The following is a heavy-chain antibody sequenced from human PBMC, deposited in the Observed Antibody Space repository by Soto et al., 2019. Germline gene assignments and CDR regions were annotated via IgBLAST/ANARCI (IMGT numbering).Heavy chain of an antibody. V-gene: IGHV1-69*12. D-gene: IGHD2-15*01. CDR3: ARESRYCSGGSCYFLPGIDY. Sequence: QVQLVQSGAEVKKPGSSVKVSCKASGGTFSSYAISWVRQAPGQGLEWMGGIIPIFGTANYAQKFQGRVTIPADESTSTAYMLLSSLRSEDTAVYYCARESRYCSGGSCYFLPGIDYWGQGTLVTVSS. CDR2: IIPIFGTA. J-gene: IGHJ4*02. CDR1: GGTFSSYA.